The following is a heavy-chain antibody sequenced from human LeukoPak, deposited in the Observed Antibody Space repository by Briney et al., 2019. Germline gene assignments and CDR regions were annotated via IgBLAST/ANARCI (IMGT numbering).Heavy chain of an antibody. J-gene: IGHJ4*02. CDR2: ISDSGSPI. D-gene: IGHD3-10*01. CDR1: GFTFSSYE. Sequence: TGGSLRLSCEASGFTFSSYEMNWVRQAPGKGLEWVSYISDSGSPIYYADSVKGRFTISRDNAKNSLYLQMSSLRAEDTAVYYCARKPFYGSGIGHWGQGTLVTVSS. CDR3: ARKPFYGSGIGH. V-gene: IGHV3-48*03.